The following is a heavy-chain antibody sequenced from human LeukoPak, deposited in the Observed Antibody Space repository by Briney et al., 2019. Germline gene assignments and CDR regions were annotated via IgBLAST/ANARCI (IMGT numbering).Heavy chain of an antibody. Sequence: GGSLRLSCAAPGFTFSSYSMNWVRQAPGRGLEWVSSVSSGRNYIYYTDSVKGRFTISRDNAKKSLYLQMNSLRAEDTAVYYCARVSVYGDEDGMDVWGQGTTVTVSS. V-gene: IGHV3-21*01. J-gene: IGHJ6*02. CDR1: GFTFSSYS. CDR3: ARVSVYGDEDGMDV. D-gene: IGHD3-16*02. CDR2: VSSGRNYI.